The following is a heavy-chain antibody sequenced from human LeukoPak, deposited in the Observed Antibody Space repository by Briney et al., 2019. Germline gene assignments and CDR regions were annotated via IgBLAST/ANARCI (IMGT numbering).Heavy chain of an antibody. J-gene: IGHJ4*02. V-gene: IGHV1-2*02. CDR3: GVDRDRYSGPDY. CDR2: INPQDGGT. D-gene: IGHD6-19*01. Sequence: ASARVSCKASGYTFTDFYIHWVRQAPGQGLEWLGWINPQDGGTQYAHKFQGRVSLTTHTTISTAYMEMSSLIFDDTAVYYCGVDRDRYSGPDYWGQGTLLTVSS. CDR1: GYTFTDFY.